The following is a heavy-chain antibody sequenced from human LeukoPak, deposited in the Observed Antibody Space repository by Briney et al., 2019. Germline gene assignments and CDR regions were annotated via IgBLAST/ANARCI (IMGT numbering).Heavy chain of an antibody. CDR2: IYTSGST. CDR1: GGSISSGSFY. CDR3: ARGRYSNGNWFDP. D-gene: IGHD6-19*01. V-gene: IGHV4-61*02. J-gene: IGHJ5*02. Sequence: SQTLSLTCTVSGGSISSGSFYWSWIRQPAGKGLEWIGRIYTSGSTNYNPSLKSRVTISVDTSKNRFSLKLSSVTAADTAVYYCARGRYSNGNWFDPWGQGTLVTVSS.